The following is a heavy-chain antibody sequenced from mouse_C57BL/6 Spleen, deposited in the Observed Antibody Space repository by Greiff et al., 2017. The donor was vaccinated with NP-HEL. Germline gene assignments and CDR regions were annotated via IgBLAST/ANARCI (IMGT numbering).Heavy chain of an antibody. D-gene: IGHD1-1*01. CDR2: IYPGDGDT. CDR1: GYAFSSSW. V-gene: IGHV1-82*01. J-gene: IGHJ4*01. Sequence: QVQLQQSGPELVKPGASVKISCKASGYAFSSSWMNWVKQRPGKGLEWIGRIYPGDGDTNYNGKFKGKATLTADKPSSTAYMQLSSLTSEDSAVYFCARRDYYGSIYAMDYWGQGTSVTVSS. CDR3: ARRDYYGSIYAMDY.